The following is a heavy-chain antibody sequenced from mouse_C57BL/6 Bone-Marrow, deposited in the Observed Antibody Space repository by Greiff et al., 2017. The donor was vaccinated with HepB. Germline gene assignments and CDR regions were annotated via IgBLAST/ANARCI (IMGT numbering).Heavy chain of an antibody. CDR3: TTADYYGSSFYWYFDV. CDR2: IDPENGDT. D-gene: IGHD1-1*01. CDR1: GFNIKDDY. Sequence: VHVKQSGAELVRPGASVKLSCTASGFNIKDDYMHWVKQRPEQGLEWIGWIDPENGDTEYASKFQGKATITADTSSNTAYLQLSSLTSEDTAVYYCTTADYYGSSFYWYFDVWGTGTTVTVSS. J-gene: IGHJ1*03. V-gene: IGHV14-4*01.